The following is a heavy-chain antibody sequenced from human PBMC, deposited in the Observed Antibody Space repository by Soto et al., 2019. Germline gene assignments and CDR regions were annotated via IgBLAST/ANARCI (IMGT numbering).Heavy chain of an antibody. CDR3: ARERGGYSSDF. CDR1: GFSFCSYW. J-gene: IGHJ4*02. D-gene: IGHD2-15*01. Sequence: EVQLVESGGGLVQPGGSLRLSCAASGFSFCSYWIHWLRQVPGKGLVWVSRINGDGDYTNYADSVKGRFTISRDNAKNTLYLQMNSLRAEDTAVYYCARERGGYSSDFWGQGTLVTVSS. V-gene: IGHV3-74*01. CDR2: INGDGDYT.